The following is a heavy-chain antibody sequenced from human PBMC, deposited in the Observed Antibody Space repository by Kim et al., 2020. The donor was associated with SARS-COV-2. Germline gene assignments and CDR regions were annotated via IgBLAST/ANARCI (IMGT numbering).Heavy chain of an antibody. CDR2: INTGNDNR. CDR1: GYTLINYV. J-gene: IGHJ4*02. Sequence: ASVKVSCKASGYTLINYVMHWVRQAPGQRPEWMGWINTGNDNRRYSQKFQGRVTITRDTSASKVYMELSSLTSEDTAIYYCARGLISESYLGFDYWGQGTLVTVSS. CDR3: ARGLISESYLGFDY. D-gene: IGHD1-26*01. V-gene: IGHV1-3*04.